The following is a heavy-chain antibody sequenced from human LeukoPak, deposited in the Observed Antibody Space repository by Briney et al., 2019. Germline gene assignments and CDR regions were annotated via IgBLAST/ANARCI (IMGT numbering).Heavy chain of an antibody. CDR2: IYYSGST. Sequence: SETQSLTCTVSGGSISSYYWSWIRQPPGKGLEWIGYIYYSGSTNYNPSLKSRVTISVDTSKNQFSLKLSSVTAADTAVYYCARSLSNNGWFDPWGQGTLVTVSS. V-gene: IGHV4-59*08. J-gene: IGHJ5*02. CDR1: GGSISSYY. CDR3: ARSLSNNGWFDP. D-gene: IGHD1-14*01.